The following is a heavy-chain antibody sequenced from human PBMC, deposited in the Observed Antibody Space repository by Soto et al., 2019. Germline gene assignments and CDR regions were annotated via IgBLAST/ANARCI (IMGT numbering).Heavy chain of an antibody. J-gene: IGHJ5*02. CDR3: ARDRGRIAAAGTSSTWWFDP. Sequence: ASVKVSCKASGYTFTGYYMHWVRQAPGQGLEWMGWINPNSGGTNYAQKFQGWVTMTRDTSISTAYMELSRLRSDDTAVYYCARDRGRIAAAGTSSTWWFDPWGQGTLVTVSS. CDR1: GYTFTGYY. V-gene: IGHV1-2*04. CDR2: INPNSGGT. D-gene: IGHD6-13*01.